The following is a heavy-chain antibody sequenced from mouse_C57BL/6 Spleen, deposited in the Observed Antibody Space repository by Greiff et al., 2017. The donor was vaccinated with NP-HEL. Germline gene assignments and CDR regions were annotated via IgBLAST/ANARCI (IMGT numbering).Heavy chain of an antibody. CDR3: TTGPVSY. D-gene: IGHD2-13*01. CDR2: IDPENGDT. V-gene: IGHV14-4*01. Sequence: VQLQQSGAELVRPGASVKLSCTASGFNIKDDYMHWVKQRPEPGLEWIGWIDPENGDTEYASKFQGKATITADTSSNTAYLQLSSLTSEDTAVYYCTTGPVSYWGQGTTLTVSA. CDR1: GFNIKDDY. J-gene: IGHJ2*01.